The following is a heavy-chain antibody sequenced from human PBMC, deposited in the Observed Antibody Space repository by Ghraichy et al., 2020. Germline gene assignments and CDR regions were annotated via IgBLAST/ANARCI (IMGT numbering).Heavy chain of an antibody. Sequence: SQTLSLTCTVSGGSISSSSYYWGWIRQPPGKGLEWIGSIYYSGSTYYNPSLKSRVTISVDTSKNQFSLKLSSVTAADTAVYYCARHWKDIVVVYYFDYWGQGTLVTVSS. V-gene: IGHV4-39*01. J-gene: IGHJ4*02. CDR1: GGSISSSSYY. D-gene: IGHD2-15*01. CDR2: IYYSGST. CDR3: ARHWKDIVVVYYFDY.